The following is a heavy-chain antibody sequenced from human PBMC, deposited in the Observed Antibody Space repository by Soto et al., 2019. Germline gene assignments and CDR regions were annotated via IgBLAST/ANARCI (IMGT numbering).Heavy chain of an antibody. Sequence: QVQLVQSGAEVKKPGASVTVSCQASGFTFNTYVITWVRQAPGQGLEWLGWISVYHGNTNYAQKVQGRVTMTTDTYTSLAYMELRSLRSDDTTEYYCARGGSGSYRMFDYWGQGTLVTVSS. V-gene: IGHV1-18*01. D-gene: IGHD1-26*01. CDR2: ISVYHGNT. J-gene: IGHJ4*02. CDR1: GFTFNTYV. CDR3: ARGGSGSYRMFDY.